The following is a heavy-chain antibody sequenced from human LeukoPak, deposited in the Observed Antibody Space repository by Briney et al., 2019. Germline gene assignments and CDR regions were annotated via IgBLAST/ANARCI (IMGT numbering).Heavy chain of an antibody. CDR2: INPNSGGT. D-gene: IGHD6-19*01. V-gene: IGHV1-2*02. J-gene: IGHJ4*02. CDR3: ARVGSSGWYYFAY. Sequence: ASVKVSCKASGYTFTGYYMHWVRQAPGQGLEWMGWINPNSGGTNYAQKFQGRVTMTRDTSISTAYMELSRLRSDDTAVYYCARVGSSGWYYFAYWGQGTLVTVSS. CDR1: GYTFTGYY.